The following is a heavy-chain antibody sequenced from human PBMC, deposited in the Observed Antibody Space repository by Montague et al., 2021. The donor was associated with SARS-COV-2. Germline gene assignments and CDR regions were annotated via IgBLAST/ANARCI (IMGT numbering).Heavy chain of an antibody. CDR2: IDWDDDK. J-gene: IGHJ4*02. V-gene: IGHV2-70*11. Sequence: PALVKPTQTLTLTCTLSGFSLSTSGMCVSWIRQPPGKALEWLARIDWDDDKYYSTSLKTRLTISKDTSKNQVVLTMTNMDPVDTATYYCARMSVRGVIFDYWGQGTLVTVSS. CDR3: ARMSVRGVIFDY. CDR1: GFSLSTSGMC. D-gene: IGHD3-10*01.